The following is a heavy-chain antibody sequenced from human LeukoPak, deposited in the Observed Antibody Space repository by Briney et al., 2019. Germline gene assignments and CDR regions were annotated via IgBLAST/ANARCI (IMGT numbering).Heavy chain of an antibody. D-gene: IGHD2-15*01. CDR3: ARSDIVVVVAAGEVDY. CDR1: GFTFSSYW. CDR2: ISSSSSYI. V-gene: IGHV3-21*01. Sequence: GGSLRLSCAASGFTFSSYWMSWVRQAPGKGLEWVSSISSSSSYIYYADSVKGRFTISRDNAKNSLYLQMNSLRAEDTAVYYCARSDIVVVVAAGEVDYWGQGTLVTVSS. J-gene: IGHJ4*02.